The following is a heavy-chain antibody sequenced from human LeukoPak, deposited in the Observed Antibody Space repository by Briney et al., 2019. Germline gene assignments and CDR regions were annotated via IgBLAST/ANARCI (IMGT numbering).Heavy chain of an antibody. V-gene: IGHV4-4*02. CDR1: GGSISSSNW. CDR3: ARAERDKYYYDSNDAFDI. CDR2: IYHSGST. D-gene: IGHD3-22*01. J-gene: IGHJ3*02. Sequence: SGTLSLTCAVSGGSISSSNWWSWARQPPGKGLEWIGEIYHSGSTNYNPSLKSRVTISVDTSKNQFSLKLSSVTAADTAVYYCARAERDKYYYDSNDAFDIWGQGTMVTVSS.